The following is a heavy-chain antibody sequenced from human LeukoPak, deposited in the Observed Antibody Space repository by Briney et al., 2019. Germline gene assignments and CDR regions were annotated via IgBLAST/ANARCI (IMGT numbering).Heavy chain of an antibody. CDR3: ARAPYDFWSGYRGQNYGMDV. D-gene: IGHD3-3*01. Sequence: ASETLSLTCTVSGXSISSYYWSWIRQPPGKGLEWIGYIYYSGSTNYNPSLKSRVTISVDTSKNQFSLKLSSVTAADTAVYYCARAPYDFWSGYRGQNYGMDVWGQGTTVTVSS. CDR1: GXSISSYY. V-gene: IGHV4-59*01. CDR2: IYYSGST. J-gene: IGHJ6*02.